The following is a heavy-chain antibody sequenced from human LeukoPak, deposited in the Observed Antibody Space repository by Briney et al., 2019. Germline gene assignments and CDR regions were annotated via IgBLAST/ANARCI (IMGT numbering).Heavy chain of an antibody. Sequence: SETLSLTCTVSGGSTSSSNYYWGWIRQPPGKGLEWIGGIHYSGNTYYNPSLKSRVTISVDMCKNQFSLKLSSVTAADTAVYYCARLGAGPTYYDFWSGYSSFYFDYWGQGTLVTVSS. V-gene: IGHV4-39*01. CDR1: GGSTSSSNYY. J-gene: IGHJ4*02. D-gene: IGHD3-3*01. CDR3: ARLGAGPTYYDFWSGYSSFYFDY. CDR2: IHYSGNT.